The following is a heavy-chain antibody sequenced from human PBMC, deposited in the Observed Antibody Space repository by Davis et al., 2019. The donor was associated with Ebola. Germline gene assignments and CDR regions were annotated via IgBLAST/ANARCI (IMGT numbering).Heavy chain of an antibody. CDR1: GYTFTNYF. D-gene: IGHD3-3*01. CDR2: INPNTGDT. CDR3: ARGRLPYYDFWSGFSD. J-gene: IGHJ4*02. Sequence: ASVKVSCKASGYTFTNYFLHWVRQAPGQGLEWMAWINPNTGDTNSAQKFQGRVTLTRDTSISTAYMELGRLRSADTAVYYCARGRLPYYDFWSGFSDWGQGTLVTVSS. V-gene: IGHV1-2*02.